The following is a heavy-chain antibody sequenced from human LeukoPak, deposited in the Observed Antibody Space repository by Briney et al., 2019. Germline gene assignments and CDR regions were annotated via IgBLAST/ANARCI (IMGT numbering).Heavy chain of an antibody. V-gene: IGHV4-34*01. CDR3: ARRMSSSSASDY. Sequence: PSETLSLTCAVYGGSFSGYYWSWVRQPPGKGLEWIGEINHSGSTNYNPSLKSRVTISVDTSKNQFSLKLSSVTAADTAVYYCARRMSSSSASDYWGQGTLVTVSS. D-gene: IGHD6-6*01. CDR2: INHSGST. J-gene: IGHJ4*02. CDR1: GGSFSGYY.